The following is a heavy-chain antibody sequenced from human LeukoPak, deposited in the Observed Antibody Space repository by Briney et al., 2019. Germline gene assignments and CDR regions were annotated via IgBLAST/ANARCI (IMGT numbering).Heavy chain of an antibody. CDR2: IIPIFGTA. J-gene: IGHJ4*02. D-gene: IGHD6-19*01. Sequence: GASVKVSCKVSGGTFSSYAISWVRQAPGQGLEWMGGIIPIFGTANYAQKFQGRVTITTDESTSTAFMELSSLRSEDTAVYYCAAVRVRRIAVAKYYFDYWGQGTLVTVSS. CDR3: AAVRVRRIAVAKYYFDY. CDR1: GGTFSSYA. V-gene: IGHV1-69*05.